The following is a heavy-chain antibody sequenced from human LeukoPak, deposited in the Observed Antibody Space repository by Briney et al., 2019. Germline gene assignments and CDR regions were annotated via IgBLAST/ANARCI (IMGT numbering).Heavy chain of an antibody. V-gene: IGHV3-74*01. J-gene: IGHJ4*02. CDR3: TRDPRRLDY. CDR2: ISTDASST. Sequence: GGSLRLSCAASGFTFSSYWMHWVRQAPGKGLVWVSRISTDASSTTYADSVKGRFTISRDNAKDTLYLQMNSLRAEDTAVYYCTRDPRRLDYWGQGTLVTVSS. CDR1: GFTFSSYW.